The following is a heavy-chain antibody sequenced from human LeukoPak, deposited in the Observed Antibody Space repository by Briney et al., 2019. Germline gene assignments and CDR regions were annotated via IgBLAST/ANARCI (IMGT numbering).Heavy chain of an antibody. CDR2: IYHSGTT. V-gene: IGHV4-30-2*01. J-gene: IGHJ4*02. Sequence: SETLSLTCKVSGGFISSGGYYWSWIRQPPGKGLEWIGNIYHSGTTYYNPSLKSRLTISVDRSKNQFSLNLNSVTAADTAVYYCARESDIGVVPPVMNWGQGTLVTVSS. CDR3: ARESDIGVVPPVMN. D-gene: IGHD2-2*01. CDR1: GGFISSGGYY.